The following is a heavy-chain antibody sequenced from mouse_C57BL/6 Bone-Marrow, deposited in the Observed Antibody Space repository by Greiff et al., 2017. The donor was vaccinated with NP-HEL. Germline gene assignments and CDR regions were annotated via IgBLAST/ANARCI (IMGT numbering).Heavy chain of an antibody. CDR1: GFNIKDDY. J-gene: IGHJ3*01. CDR3: ISYSFAY. V-gene: IGHV14-4*01. D-gene: IGHD2-12*01. CDR2: IDPENGDT. Sequence: VQLQQSGAELVRPGASVKLSCTASGFNIKDDYMHWVKQRPEQGLEWIGWIDPENGDTEYASKFQGKATITADTSSNTAYLQLSSLTSEYTAVYYCISYSFAYWGQGTLVTVSA.